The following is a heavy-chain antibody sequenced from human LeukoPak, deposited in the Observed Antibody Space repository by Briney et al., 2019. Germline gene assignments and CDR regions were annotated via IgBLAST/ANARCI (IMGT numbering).Heavy chain of an antibody. D-gene: IGHD2/OR15-2a*01. V-gene: IGHV4-59*01. J-gene: IGHJ4*02. CDR2: IYYTGST. CDR3: ARGYYNSALGRFDY. CDR1: GGSIRAYY. Sequence: SETLSLTCTVSGGSIRAYYWSWIRQPPGKGLEWIGHIYYTGSTNYNPSLKVRVTISVDMSKNQFSLRLSSVTAADTALYYCARGYYNSALGRFDYWGQGTLVTVSS.